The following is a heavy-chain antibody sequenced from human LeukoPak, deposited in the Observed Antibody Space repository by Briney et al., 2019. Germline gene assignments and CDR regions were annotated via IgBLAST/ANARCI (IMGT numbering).Heavy chain of an antibody. CDR3: ARPHDSSGYYHYWFDY. V-gene: IGHV3-33*01. CDR2: IWYDGSNK. Sequence: PGRSLRLSCAASGFTFSSYGMHWVRQAPGKGLEWVAVIWYDGSNKYYADSVKGRFTIYRDNSKNTLYLQMNSLRAEDTAVYYCARPHDSSGYYHYWFDYWGQGTLVTVSS. J-gene: IGHJ4*02. CDR1: GFTFSSYG. D-gene: IGHD3-22*01.